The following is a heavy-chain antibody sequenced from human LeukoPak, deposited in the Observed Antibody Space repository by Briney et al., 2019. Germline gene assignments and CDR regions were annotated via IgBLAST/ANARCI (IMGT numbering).Heavy chain of an antibody. D-gene: IGHD3-10*01. CDR3: ARYGYDSGRGCDP. J-gene: IGHJ5*02. V-gene: IGHV3-74*01. Sequence: PGGSLRLSCAASGFTFSSFWMHWVRQAPGKGLVWVSRISADGSSTIYADPVKGRFTISRDNAENTVYLQMNSLRVEDTAVYYCARYGYDSGRGCDPWGRGSLVTVST. CDR1: GFTFSSFW. CDR2: ISADGSST.